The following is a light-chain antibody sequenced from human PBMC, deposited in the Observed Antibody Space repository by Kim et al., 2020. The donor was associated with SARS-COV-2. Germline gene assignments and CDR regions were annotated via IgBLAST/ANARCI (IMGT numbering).Light chain of an antibody. V-gene: IGLV1-44*01. CDR1: TSNIGSNA. Sequence: GQRGTISSSGSTSNIGSNALNWYQQVPGTAPNLLIHSNNQRPSGVPDRFSGSKSGTSASLAISGLQSEDEAAYYCAAWDDSLNGVVFGGGTQLTVL. CDR2: SNN. CDR3: AAWDDSLNGVV. J-gene: IGLJ2*01.